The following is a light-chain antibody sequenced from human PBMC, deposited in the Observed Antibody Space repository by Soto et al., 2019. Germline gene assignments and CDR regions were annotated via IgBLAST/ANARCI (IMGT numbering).Light chain of an antibody. Sequence: TQFPGTLTLSPGERATLSYRASQSISSTYLAWYQQKPGQAPRLLISSASIRATGFPDRFSGSGSGTGFTLTISRLEPEDFAVYYCQHYGGSGTFGQGTKVDI. CDR3: QHYGGSGT. V-gene: IGKV3-20*01. CDR2: SAS. CDR1: QSISSTY. J-gene: IGKJ1*01.